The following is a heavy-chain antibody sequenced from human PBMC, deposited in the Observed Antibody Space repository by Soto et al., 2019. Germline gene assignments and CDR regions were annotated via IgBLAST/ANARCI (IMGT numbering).Heavy chain of an antibody. CDR1: GFNFHWYC. CDR2: IKTDASEK. D-gene: IGHD3-10*01. V-gene: IGHV3-7*01. CDR3: ARDSGYDAGSSVNHYIDY. Sequence: PGGSLRLSCADSGFNFHWYCMSWLRQAPGKGLEWLATIKTDASEKKYVDSVKGRFTMSRDNAKNSVYLQMDSLRTEDTAVYCCARDSGYDAGSSVNHYIDYWGHGTLVTVAS. J-gene: IGHJ4*01.